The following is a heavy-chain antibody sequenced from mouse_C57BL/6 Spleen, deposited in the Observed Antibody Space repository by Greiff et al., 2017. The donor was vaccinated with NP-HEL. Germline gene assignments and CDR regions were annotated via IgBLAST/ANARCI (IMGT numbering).Heavy chain of an antibody. CDR3: ARERRDY. J-gene: IGHJ2*01. CDR2: ISYDGSN. V-gene: IGHV3-6*01. Sequence: EVQLQQSGPGLVKPSQSLSLTCSVTGYSITSGYYWYWIRQFPGNILELMCYISYDGSNNYNPSLKNRISITRDTSKNQCFLRLKSVTTEDTATYYCARERRDYWGQGTTLTVSS. CDR1: GYSITSGYY.